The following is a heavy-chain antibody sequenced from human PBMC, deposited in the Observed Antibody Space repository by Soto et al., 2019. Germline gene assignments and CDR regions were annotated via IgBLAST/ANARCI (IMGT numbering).Heavy chain of an antibody. CDR2: ISVSGGTT. CDR1: GFTFSSYA. CDR3: ARGSYGDYDY. V-gene: IGHV3-23*01. Sequence: GGSLRLSCAASGFTFSSYAMSWVRQAPGKGLEWVSAISVSGGTTYYADSVKGRFTISKDNSKNTLYLQMNSLRAEDTAVYYCARGSYGDYDYWGQGTLVTVSS. D-gene: IGHD4-17*01. J-gene: IGHJ4*02.